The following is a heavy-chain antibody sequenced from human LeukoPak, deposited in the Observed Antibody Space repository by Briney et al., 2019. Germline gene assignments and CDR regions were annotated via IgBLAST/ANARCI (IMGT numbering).Heavy chain of an antibody. CDR2: ISGSNPGA. D-gene: IGHD2-15*01. J-gene: IGHJ4*02. CDR3: AKASVGHCSGAFCYHFDS. Sequence: GGSLRLSCAASGFTFSTYAMSWVRQTPGKGLEWVAAISGSNPGAYHASSVRGGITISRDNYNKTSHLQMNGRRAEDAAIYYCAKASVGHCSGAFCYHFDSWGQGTLVTVSS. CDR1: GFTFSTYA. V-gene: IGHV3-23*01.